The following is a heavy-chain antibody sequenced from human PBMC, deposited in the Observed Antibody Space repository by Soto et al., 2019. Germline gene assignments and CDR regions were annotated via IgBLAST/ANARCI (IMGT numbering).Heavy chain of an antibody. V-gene: IGHV1-3*01. CDR3: ARDWGFVVVVADSYYGMDV. J-gene: IGHJ6*02. Sequence: QVQLVQSGAEVKKPGASVKVSGEASGYTFTSYAMHWVRQAPGQRLEWMGWINAGNGNTKYSQKFQGRVTITRDTSASTAYMELSSLRSEDTAVYYCARDWGFVVVVADSYYGMDVWGQGTTVTVSS. D-gene: IGHD2-15*01. CDR1: GYTFTSYA. CDR2: INAGNGNT.